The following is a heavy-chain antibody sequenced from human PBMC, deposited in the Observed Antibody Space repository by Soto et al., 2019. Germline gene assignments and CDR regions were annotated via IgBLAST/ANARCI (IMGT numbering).Heavy chain of an antibody. D-gene: IGHD6-19*01. CDR2: ISGSDGST. CDR1: GFTFSSYA. V-gene: IGHV3-23*01. J-gene: IGHJ4*02. CDR3: AKEYSSGWYYFDY. Sequence: EVQLLESGGGLVQPGGSLRLSCAASGFTFSSYAMSWVRQAPGKGLEWVSTISGSDGSTYYADSVKGRFTISRDNSKNTLYLQMNSLRAEDTAVYYCAKEYSSGWYYFDYWGQGTLVTVFS.